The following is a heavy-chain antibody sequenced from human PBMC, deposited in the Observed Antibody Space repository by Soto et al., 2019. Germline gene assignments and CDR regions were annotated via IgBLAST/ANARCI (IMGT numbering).Heavy chain of an antibody. CDR1: GSDFGSTW. V-gene: IGHV3-7*03. CDR3: TTDVGYDNSES. Sequence: GGSLRLSCAATGSDFGSTWMAWIRQAPGKGLEWVGNIKPDGSETFYVGSVSGRFTISRDNSRTSLYLQMSSLRDEDTAVYYCTTDVGYDNSESWGKGTLVTVSS. CDR2: IKPDGSET. D-gene: IGHD3-22*01. J-gene: IGHJ5*02.